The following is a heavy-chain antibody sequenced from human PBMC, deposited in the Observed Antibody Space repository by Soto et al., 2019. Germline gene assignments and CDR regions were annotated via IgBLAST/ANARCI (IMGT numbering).Heavy chain of an antibody. V-gene: IGHV3-23*01. D-gene: IGHD3-3*01. CDR3: AKAKNVLRFLEWLTTFDY. CDR1: GFTFSSYA. J-gene: IGHJ4*02. CDR2: ISGSGGST. Sequence: GGSLRLSCAASGFTFSSYAMSWVRQAPGKGLEWVSAISGSGGSTYYADSVKGRFTISRDNSKNTLYLQMNSLRAEDTAVYYCAKAKNVLRFLEWLTTFDYWGQGTLVTVS.